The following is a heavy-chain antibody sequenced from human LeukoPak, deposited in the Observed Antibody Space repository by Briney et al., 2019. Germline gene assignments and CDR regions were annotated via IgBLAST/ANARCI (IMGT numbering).Heavy chain of an antibody. J-gene: IGHJ1*01. D-gene: IGHD2-2*01. CDR1: GFTFSSYA. Sequence: GGSLRLSCAASGFTFSSYAMSWVRQAPGKGLEWVSAISGSGGSTYYADSVKGRFTISRDNSKNMLYLQMNSLRAEDTAVYYCAKSTQLLPEYFQHWGQGTLVTVSS. CDR2: ISGSGGST. V-gene: IGHV3-23*01. CDR3: AKSTQLLPEYFQH.